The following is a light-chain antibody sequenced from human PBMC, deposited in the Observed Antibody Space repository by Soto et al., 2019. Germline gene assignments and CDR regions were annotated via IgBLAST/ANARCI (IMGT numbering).Light chain of an antibody. CDR2: DAS. CDR3: QQSYSTLG. V-gene: IGKV1-5*01. J-gene: IGKJ2*01. Sequence: DIQMTQSPSTLSATVGDRVTITCRASQSISTWLAWYQQKPGKAPKLLIYDASSLEVGVPSRFSGSGSRTEFTLTISSLQPEDFATYYCQQSYSTLGFGQGTKLEIK. CDR1: QSISTW.